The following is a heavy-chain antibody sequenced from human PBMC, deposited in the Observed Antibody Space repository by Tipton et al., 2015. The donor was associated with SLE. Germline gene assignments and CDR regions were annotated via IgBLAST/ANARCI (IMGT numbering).Heavy chain of an antibody. V-gene: IGHV4-31*03. D-gene: IGHD3-22*01. CDR2: VFSSGTT. CDR1: SGSVSSGAYY. J-gene: IGHJ4*02. Sequence: TLSLTCTVSSGSVSSGAYYWSWIRQHPGKGLEWIGYVFSSGTTYCNPSPKGRLSLSLDTSQNQLSLKLSSVTSADTAVYYCARCFYDSSGVCLFDFCGQGTLVTVSS. CDR3: ARCFYDSSGVCLFDF.